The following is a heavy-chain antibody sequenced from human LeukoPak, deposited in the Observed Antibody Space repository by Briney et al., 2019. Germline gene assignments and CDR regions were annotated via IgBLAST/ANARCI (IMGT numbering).Heavy chain of an antibody. J-gene: IGHJ4*02. Sequence: PGGSLRLSCAASGFTFSSYSMNWVRQAPGKGLEWVSYISSSSSTIYYADSVKGRFTISRDNAKNSLYLQMNSLRAEDTAVYYCARDLITGTTVKYGYWGQGTLVTVSS. D-gene: IGHD1-7*01. CDR3: ARDLITGTTVKYGY. CDR1: GFTFSSYS. CDR2: ISSSSSTI. V-gene: IGHV3-48*04.